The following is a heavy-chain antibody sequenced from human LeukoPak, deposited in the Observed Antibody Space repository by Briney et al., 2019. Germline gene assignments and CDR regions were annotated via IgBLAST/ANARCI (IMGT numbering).Heavy chain of an antibody. D-gene: IGHD1-26*01. CDR1: GFTFSSYS. J-gene: IGHJ4*02. CDR3: AKDVYSGSYYGIFDY. V-gene: IGHV3-21*04. Sequence: PGGSLRLSCAASGFTFSSYSMNWVRQAPGKGLEWVSSISSSSSYIYYADSVKGRFTISRDNAKNSLHLQMNSLRAEDTAVYYCAKDVYSGSYYGIFDYWGQGTLVTVSS. CDR2: ISSSSSYI.